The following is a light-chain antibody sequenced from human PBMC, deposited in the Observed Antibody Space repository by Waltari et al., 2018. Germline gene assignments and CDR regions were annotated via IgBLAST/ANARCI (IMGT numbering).Light chain of an antibody. CDR3: LQHNSYPHT. J-gene: IGKJ2*01. V-gene: IGKV2-28*01. CDR1: QSLLHSNGYNY. Sequence: DIVMTQSPLSLPVTPGEPASISCRSSQSLLHSNGYNYLDWYLQKPGQSPQLLIYLGSNRASGVPSRFSGSGSGTEFTLTISSLQPEEFATYYCLQHNSYPHTFGQGTKLEIK. CDR2: LGS.